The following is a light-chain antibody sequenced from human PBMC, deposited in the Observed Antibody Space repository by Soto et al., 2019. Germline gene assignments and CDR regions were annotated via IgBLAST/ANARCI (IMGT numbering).Light chain of an antibody. CDR1: QSVTFR. V-gene: IGKV1-5*01. J-gene: IGKJ1*01. Sequence: DIQMTQSPSSLSASVGDSVIITCRASQSVTFRLVWYQQKPGKAPKLLISDASNLESGVPSRFRGGGSGTEFTLTISSLQPDDFATYYCQQYNSLWTFGQGTKLEIK. CDR3: QQYNSLWT. CDR2: DAS.